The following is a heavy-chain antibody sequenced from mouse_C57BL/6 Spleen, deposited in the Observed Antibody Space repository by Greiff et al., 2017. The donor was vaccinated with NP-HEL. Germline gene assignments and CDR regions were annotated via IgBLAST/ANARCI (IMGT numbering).Heavy chain of an antibody. V-gene: IGHV5-17*01. CDR2: ISSGSSTI. CDR1: GFTFSDYG. Sequence: EVKLMESGGGLVKPGGSLKLSCAASGFTFSDYGMHWVRQAPEKGLEWVAYISSGSSTIYYADTVKGRFTISRDNAKNTLFLQMTSLRSEDTAMYYCARWKWFAYWGQGTLVTVSA. J-gene: IGHJ3*01. CDR3: ARWKWFAY.